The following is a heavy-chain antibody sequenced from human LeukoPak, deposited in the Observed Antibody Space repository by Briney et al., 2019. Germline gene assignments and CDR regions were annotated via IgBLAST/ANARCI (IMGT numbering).Heavy chain of an antibody. V-gene: IGHV4-59*08. CDR1: AGSISNYY. J-gene: IGHJ4*02. CDR3: ARLSHPADSSWFFDY. D-gene: IGHD6-13*01. CDR2: IYYSGST. Sequence: SETLSLTCSVSAGSISNYYWSWIRQPPGKGLEWIAYIYYSGSTNYNPSLKSRVTISADTSKNQFFLNLSSVTAADTAVYFCARLSHPADSSWFFDYWGQGTLVTVSS.